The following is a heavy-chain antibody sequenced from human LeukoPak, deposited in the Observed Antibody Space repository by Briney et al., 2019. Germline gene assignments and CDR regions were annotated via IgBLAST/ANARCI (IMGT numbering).Heavy chain of an antibody. V-gene: IGHV4-30-2*01. CDR1: GGSISSGGYY. D-gene: IGHD4-17*01. J-gene: IGHJ5*02. CDR3: ARGGYGHYAVWFDP. CDR2: INHSGST. Sequence: PSQTLSLTCAVSGGSISSGGYYWSRIRQPPGKGLEWIGEINHSGSTNYNPSLKSRVTISVDTSKNQFSLKLSSVTAADTAVYYCARGGYGHYAVWFDPWGQGTLVTVSS.